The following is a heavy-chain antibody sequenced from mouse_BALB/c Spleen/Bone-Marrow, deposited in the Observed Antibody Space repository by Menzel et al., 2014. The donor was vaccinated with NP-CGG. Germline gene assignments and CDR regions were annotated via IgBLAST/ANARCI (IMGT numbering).Heavy chain of an antibody. Sequence: EVQGVESGGGLVQPGGSLKLSCAASGFDFSRYWMSWVRQAPGKGLEWIGEINPDSSTINYTPSLKDKFIISRDNAKNTLYLQMSKGRSEDTALYYGARPVYRYDPPAYRGQGTTLTVSS. V-gene: IGHV4-1*02. J-gene: IGHJ2*01. CDR2: INPDSSTI. CDR3: ARPVYRYDPPAY. D-gene: IGHD2-14*01. CDR1: GFDFSRYW.